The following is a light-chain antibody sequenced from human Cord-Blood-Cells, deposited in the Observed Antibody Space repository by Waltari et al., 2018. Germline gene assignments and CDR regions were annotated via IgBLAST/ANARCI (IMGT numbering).Light chain of an antibody. Sequence: AIRMTQSPSSFSASTGDRVTITCRASQGISSYLAWYQQKPGKAPKLLIYAASTLQSGVPSRFSGSGSGTDFTLTISCLQSEEFATYYCQQYYSYPRTFGQWTKVEIK. J-gene: IGKJ1*01. V-gene: IGKV1-8*01. CDR3: QQYYSYPRT. CDR1: QGISSY. CDR2: AAS.